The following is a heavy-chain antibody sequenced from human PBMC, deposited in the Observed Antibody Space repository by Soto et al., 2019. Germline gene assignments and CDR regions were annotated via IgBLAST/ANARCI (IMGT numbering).Heavy chain of an antibody. D-gene: IGHD2-21*02. Sequence: QVQLVESGGGVVQPGRSLRLSCAASGFSFTTYGLHWVRQALGKGLEWVAVIWYDGSNQYYADSVKGRFTISRDNSKNILYLDMNSLRVDDTAVYYCVKDHCGGDCYSDPYFDYWGQGTLVTVSS. V-gene: IGHV3-33*06. CDR3: VKDHCGGDCYSDPYFDY. CDR2: IWYDGSNQ. CDR1: GFSFTTYG. J-gene: IGHJ4*02.